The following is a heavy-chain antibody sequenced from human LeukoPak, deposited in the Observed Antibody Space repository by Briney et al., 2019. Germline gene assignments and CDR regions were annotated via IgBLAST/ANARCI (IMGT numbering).Heavy chain of an antibody. CDR1: GYTFTSYD. CDR3: ARRYRPGYSSSWYRLGFFDY. CDR2: MNPNSGNT. Sequence: GASVKVSCKASGYTFTSYDINWVRQATGQGLEWMGWMNPNSGNTGYAQKSQGRVTMTRNTSISTAYMELSSLRSEDTAVYYCARRYRPGYSSSWYRLGFFDYWGQGTLVTVSS. J-gene: IGHJ4*02. V-gene: IGHV1-8*01. D-gene: IGHD6-13*01.